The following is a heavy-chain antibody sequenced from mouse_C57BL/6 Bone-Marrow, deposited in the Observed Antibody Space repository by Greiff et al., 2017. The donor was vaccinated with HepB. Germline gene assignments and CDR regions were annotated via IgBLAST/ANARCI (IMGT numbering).Heavy chain of an antibody. CDR2: IWSGGST. D-gene: IGHD1-1*01. CDR1: GFSLTSYG. Sequence: QVHLKESGPGLVQPSQSLSITCTVSGFSLTSYGVHWVRQSPGKGLEWLGVIWSGGSTDYNAAFISRLSISKDNSKSQVFFKMNSLQADDTAIYYCARRRPYYYGSSPFAMDYWGQGTSVTVSS. J-gene: IGHJ4*01. V-gene: IGHV2-2*01. CDR3: ARRRPYYYGSSPFAMDY.